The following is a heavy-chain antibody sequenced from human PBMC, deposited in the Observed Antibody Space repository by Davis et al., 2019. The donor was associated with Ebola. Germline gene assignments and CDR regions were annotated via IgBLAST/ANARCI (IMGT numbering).Heavy chain of an antibody. CDR3: ARDLPGGDWYFDL. D-gene: IGHD1-14*01. J-gene: IGHJ2*01. CDR1: GFTFSTYG. Sequence: GESLKISCAASGFTFSTYGMHWVRQAPGQGLEWVAFIRFDGSIKYYADSVKGRFTISRDNSKNTLYLQMSSLRAEDTAVYYCARDLPGGDWYFDLWGRGTLVTVSS. CDR2: IRFDGSIK. V-gene: IGHV3-30*02.